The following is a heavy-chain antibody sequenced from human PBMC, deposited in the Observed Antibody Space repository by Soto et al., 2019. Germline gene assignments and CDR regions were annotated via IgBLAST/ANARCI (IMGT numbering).Heavy chain of an antibody. V-gene: IGHV3-13*01. CDR2: IGPAGDT. CDR3: ARSRGADFDY. CDR1: GFTLSDYD. J-gene: IGHJ4*02. D-gene: IGHD3-10*01. Sequence: EVQLVESGGALVQPGGSLRLSSAASGFTLSDYDMHWVRQATGKGLEWVSAIGPAGDTYYAGSVKGRFTISRENAKNSLYLQMNSLRAGDTAVYYCARSRGADFDYWGQGTLVTVSS.